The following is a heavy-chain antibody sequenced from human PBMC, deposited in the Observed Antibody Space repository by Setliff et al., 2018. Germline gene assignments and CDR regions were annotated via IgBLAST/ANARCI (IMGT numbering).Heavy chain of an antibody. D-gene: IGHD6-6*01. CDR3: ARGSSSSGVDY. CDR1: GGSISSDTCY. J-gene: IGHJ4*02. Sequence: KASETLSLTCTVSGGSISSDTCYWGWIRQPPGKGLEWISYISSSGTSIYYADSVKGRFTISKDNAKNSLYLQMNSLRAEDTAVYYCARGSSSSGVDYWGQGTLVTVSS. V-gene: IGHV3-11*04. CDR2: ISSSGTSI.